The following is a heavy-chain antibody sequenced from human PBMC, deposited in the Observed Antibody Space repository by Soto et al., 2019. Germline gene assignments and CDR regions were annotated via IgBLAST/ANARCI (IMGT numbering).Heavy chain of an antibody. CDR1: GYTFTSYA. CDR2: INAGNGNT. Sequence: QVQLVQSGAEVKKPGASVKVSCKASGYTFTSYAMHWVRQAPGQRLEWMGWINAGNGNTKYSQKVQGRVTITRDTSASTGYMELSSLRSEDTAVYYCARSVVVPAAPDYWGQGTLVTVSS. CDR3: ARSVVVPAAPDY. V-gene: IGHV1-3*01. J-gene: IGHJ4*02. D-gene: IGHD2-2*01.